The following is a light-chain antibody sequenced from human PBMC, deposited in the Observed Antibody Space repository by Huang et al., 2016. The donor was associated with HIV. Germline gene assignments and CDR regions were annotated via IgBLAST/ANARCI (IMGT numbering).Light chain of an antibody. Sequence: EIVLTQSPGTLSLSPGERATLSCRASQSVSNSYLAWDQQKLGQPPRLLIYGASSRATGIPDRFSGSGSGTDFTLTISRLEPEDFAVYYCQQYGTSPRTFGQGTKLEIK. CDR1: QSVSNSY. V-gene: IGKV3-20*01. CDR3: QQYGTSPRT. CDR2: GAS. J-gene: IGKJ2*01.